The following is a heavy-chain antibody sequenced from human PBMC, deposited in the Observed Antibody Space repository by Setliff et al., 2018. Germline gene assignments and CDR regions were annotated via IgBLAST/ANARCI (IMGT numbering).Heavy chain of an antibody. Sequence: SETLSLTCTVSGVSISRHYWSWIRQPPGKGLEWIGSVYYRGSTKYNPSLKSRLTMSVDTSNNHLSLKMTSVTAADTAVYYCARDQGPYFDSSGYWFDPWGQGTLVTVSS. CDR1: GVSISRHY. CDR3: ARDQGPYFDSSGYWFDP. D-gene: IGHD3-22*01. V-gene: IGHV4-59*11. CDR2: VYYRGST. J-gene: IGHJ5*02.